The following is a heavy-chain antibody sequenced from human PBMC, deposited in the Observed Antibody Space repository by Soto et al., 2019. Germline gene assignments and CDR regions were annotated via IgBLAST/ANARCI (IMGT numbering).Heavy chain of an antibody. CDR3: ARGLLGINVYFDY. CDR2: INHSGST. J-gene: IGHJ4*02. Sequence: QVQLQQWGAGLLKPSATLSLTCAVYGGSFSGYYWSWIRQPPGKGLEWIGEINHSGSTNYNPSLKSRVPISVDTSKNQFSLKLSSVTAADTAVYYCARGLLGINVYFDYWGQGTLVTVSS. D-gene: IGHD7-27*01. CDR1: GGSFSGYY. V-gene: IGHV4-34*01.